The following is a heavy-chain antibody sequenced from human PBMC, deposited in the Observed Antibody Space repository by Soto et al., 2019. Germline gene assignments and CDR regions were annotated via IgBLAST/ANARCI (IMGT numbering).Heavy chain of an antibody. J-gene: IGHJ4*02. Sequence: PSETLSLTCTVSGGSISSSGSYWSWIRQHPGKGLEWIGYISYSGSTVYNPSLESRVTISVDTSKNQFSLNLSSVTAADTAVYYCARAAANIEYWGQGTLVTVSS. CDR1: GGSISSSGSY. CDR2: ISYSGST. D-gene: IGHD2-2*01. V-gene: IGHV4-31*03. CDR3: ARAAANIEY.